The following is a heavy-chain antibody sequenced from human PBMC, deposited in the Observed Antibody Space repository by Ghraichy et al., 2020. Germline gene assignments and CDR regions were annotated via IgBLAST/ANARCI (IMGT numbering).Heavy chain of an antibody. CDR3: ARGLSSLQYGMDV. CDR1: GFAFDRHS. CDR2: ISARSSVI. Sequence: GGSLRLSCAASGFAFDRHSMSWVRQAPGKGLEWVSYISARSSVIFYADSVKGRFTISRDNDRESLYLQMNSLRDEDTAVYYCARGLSSLQYGMDVWGQGTPVIVSS. J-gene: IGHJ6*02. V-gene: IGHV3-48*02.